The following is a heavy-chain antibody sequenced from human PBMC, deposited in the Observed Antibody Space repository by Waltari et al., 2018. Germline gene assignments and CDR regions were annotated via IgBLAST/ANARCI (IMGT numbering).Heavy chain of an antibody. CDR2: LSNTGSN. J-gene: IGHJ4*02. CDR3: ARTSGAAAGKFDY. Sequence: QVQLQESGPRVVKPSETLSLTCPVSGTSIREYYWTWIRQPPGKGLEWIGFLSNTGSNRYNPSLRSRVNISEDMSKNQFSLKLSSVTAADTAVYYCARTSGAAAGKFDYWGQGTLVTVSS. CDR1: GTSIREYY. V-gene: IGHV4-59*01. D-gene: IGHD6-13*01.